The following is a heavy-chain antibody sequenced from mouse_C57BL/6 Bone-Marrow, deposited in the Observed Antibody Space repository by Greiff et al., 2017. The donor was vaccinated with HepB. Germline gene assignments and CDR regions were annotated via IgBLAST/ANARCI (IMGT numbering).Heavy chain of an antibody. Sequence: VKLEESGPGLVQPSQSLSITCTVSGFSLTSYGVHWVRQSPGKGLEWLGVIWRGGSTDYNAAFMSRLSITKDNSKSQVFFKMNSLQADDTAIYYCAKPYYSNYVAWFAYWGQGTLVTVSA. CDR2: IWRGGST. CDR3: AKPYYSNYVAWFAY. CDR1: GFSLTSYG. V-gene: IGHV2-5*01. J-gene: IGHJ3*01. D-gene: IGHD2-5*01.